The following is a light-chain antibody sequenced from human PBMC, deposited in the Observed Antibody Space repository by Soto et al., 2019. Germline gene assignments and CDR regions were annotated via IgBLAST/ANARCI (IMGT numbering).Light chain of an antibody. CDR1: QDISNS. Sequence: DIQMTQSPSSLSASVGDRVTITCQASQDISNSLNWYQQKPGKAPKLLIYDASNLEAGVPSRFSGSVSGTDFTFTSSSLQPEDIATYYCQQYDNLLTFGGGTKVEIK. J-gene: IGKJ4*01. CDR3: QQYDNLLT. CDR2: DAS. V-gene: IGKV1-33*01.